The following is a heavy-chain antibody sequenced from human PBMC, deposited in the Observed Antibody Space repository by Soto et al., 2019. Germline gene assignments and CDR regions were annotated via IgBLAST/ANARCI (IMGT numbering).Heavy chain of an antibody. V-gene: IGHV3-33*06. Sequence: GGSLRLSCAASGFTFSSYGMHWVRQAPGKGLEWVAVIWYDGSNKYYADSVKGRFTISRDNSKNTLYLQMNSLRAEDTAVYYCEKGVGVVGGFDYWGQGTLVTVSS. CDR2: IWYDGSNK. J-gene: IGHJ4*02. D-gene: IGHD3-3*01. CDR3: EKGVGVVGGFDY. CDR1: GFTFSSYG.